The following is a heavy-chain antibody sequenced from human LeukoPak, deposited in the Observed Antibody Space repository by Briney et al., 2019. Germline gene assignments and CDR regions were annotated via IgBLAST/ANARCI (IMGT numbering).Heavy chain of an antibody. CDR2: MYYDGSS. V-gene: IGHV4-30-4*08. D-gene: IGHD1-26*01. Sequence: SETLPLTCTVSGGSIRSNDYYWNWIRQPPGKGLEWIGYMYYDGSSYYNPSLKSRISTSVDTSKNQFSLKLSSVTAADTAVYYCARSPGSGSSYDAFDIWGQGTMVTVSS. CDR1: GGSIRSNDYY. J-gene: IGHJ3*02. CDR3: ARSPGSGSSYDAFDI.